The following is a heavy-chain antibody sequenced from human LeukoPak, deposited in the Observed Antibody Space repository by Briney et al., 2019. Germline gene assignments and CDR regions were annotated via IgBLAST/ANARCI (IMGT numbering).Heavy chain of an antibody. CDR3: AKGLSSAYGLDGFDV. J-gene: IGHJ3*01. D-gene: IGHD3-22*01. V-gene: IGHV3-9*03. CDR2: ISWNSVSM. Sequence: GGSLRLSCAASGFTFCDYGMHWVRQVPGRGLEWVSGISWNSVSMGYADSVKGRFSISRDDAKNSLYLQMNNLRPEDMAIYFCAKGLSSAYGLDGFDVWGQGTMVTVSS. CDR1: GFTFCDYG.